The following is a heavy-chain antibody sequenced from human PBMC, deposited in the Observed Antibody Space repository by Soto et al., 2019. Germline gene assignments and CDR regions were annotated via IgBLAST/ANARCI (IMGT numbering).Heavy chain of an antibody. Sequence: PGGSLRLSCEASGFSFSTGGMHWVRQARCKGLEWVSAIFHDGSEKYYAHSVKGRFAISRDNSKNTLYLQMSSLRAEDTAVYYCARDPADILTGYPDYWGQGTLVTVS. J-gene: IGHJ4*02. CDR1: GFSFSTGG. CDR3: ARDPADILTGYPDY. D-gene: IGHD3-9*01. V-gene: IGHV3-33*01. CDR2: IFHDGSEK.